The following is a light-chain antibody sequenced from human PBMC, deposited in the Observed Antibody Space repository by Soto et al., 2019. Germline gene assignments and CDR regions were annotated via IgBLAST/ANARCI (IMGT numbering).Light chain of an antibody. CDR3: QESYSGLLT. CDR2: AAS. V-gene: IGKV1-39*01. Sequence: DIQMTQSPSSLSASVGDRVTITCRASKTISSYLNWYQQKPGKAPKVLIYAASSLQSGVPSRFSGSGSGTDFTLTISSLQPEDFATYFCQESYSGLLTFGGGTKVEIK. J-gene: IGKJ4*01. CDR1: KTISSY.